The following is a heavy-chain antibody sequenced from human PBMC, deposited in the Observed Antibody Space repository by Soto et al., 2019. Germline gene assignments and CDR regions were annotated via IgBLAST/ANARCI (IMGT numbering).Heavy chain of an antibody. CDR1: GGSISSYY. V-gene: IGHV4-4*07. CDR2: IYTSGST. D-gene: IGHD6-6*01. CDR3: ARVRIAARTGAYGMDV. J-gene: IGHJ6*02. Sequence: SETLSLTCTVSGGSISSYYWSWIRQPAGKGLEWIGRIYTSGSTNYNPSLKSRVTLSVDTSKNQFSLKLSSVTAADTAVYYCARVRIAARTGAYGMDVWGQGTTVTVSS.